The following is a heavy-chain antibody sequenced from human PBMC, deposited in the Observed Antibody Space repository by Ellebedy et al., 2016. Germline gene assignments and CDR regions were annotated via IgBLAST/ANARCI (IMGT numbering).Heavy chain of an antibody. V-gene: IGHV3-30*18. J-gene: IGHJ4*02. D-gene: IGHD2-15*01. Sequence: GESLKISXAASGFTFSSYGMHWVRQAPGKGLEWVAVISYDGSNKYYADSVKGRFTIPRDNSKNTLYLQMNSLRAEDTAVYYCAKDLWANIVVVVAATIDYWGQGTLVTVSS. CDR3: AKDLWANIVVVVAATIDY. CDR1: GFTFSSYG. CDR2: ISYDGSNK.